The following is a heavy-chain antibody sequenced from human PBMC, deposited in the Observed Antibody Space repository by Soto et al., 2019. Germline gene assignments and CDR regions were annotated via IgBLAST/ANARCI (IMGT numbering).Heavy chain of an antibody. J-gene: IGHJ6*02. D-gene: IGHD3-3*01. CDR1: GGSFSGYY. CDR3: ARVRYDFWSGYYTGYYGMDV. Sequence: PSETLSLTCAVYGGSFSGYYWSWIRQPPGKGLEWIGEINHSGSTNYNTSLKSRFTISVDTSKNQFSLKLSSVTAADTAAYYCARVRYDFWSGYYTGYYGMDVWGQGTTVTVSS. V-gene: IGHV4-34*01. CDR2: INHSGST.